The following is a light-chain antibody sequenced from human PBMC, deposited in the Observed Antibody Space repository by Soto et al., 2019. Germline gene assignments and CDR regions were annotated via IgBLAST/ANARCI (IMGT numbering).Light chain of an antibody. CDR2: AAS. J-gene: IGKJ4*01. V-gene: IGKV1-27*01. CDR3: QKYNSAPRT. Sequence: DVQMTQAPSSLSASLGDRVTITCRASQGFSNYLAWYQQKPGKVPKLLIYAASILQSGVPSRFSGSGSGTDFTLTISSVQSEDVATYYCQKYNSAPRTFGGGTKVEIK. CDR1: QGFSNY.